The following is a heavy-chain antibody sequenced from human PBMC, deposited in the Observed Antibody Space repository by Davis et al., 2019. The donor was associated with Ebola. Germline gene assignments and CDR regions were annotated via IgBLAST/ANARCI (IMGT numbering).Heavy chain of an antibody. D-gene: IGHD3-16*01. CDR1: GFTFSTYS. Sequence: GGSLRLSCAASGFTFSTYSMSWVRQAPGKGLEWVSSISSDSDYIYYADSAKGRFTISRDNSKNTLYLQMNSLRAEDTAVYYCAKDGSDGVGTFYYYYYGMDVWGKGTTVTVSS. CDR2: ISSDSDYI. J-gene: IGHJ6*04. V-gene: IGHV3-21*01. CDR3: AKDGSDGVGTFYYYYYGMDV.